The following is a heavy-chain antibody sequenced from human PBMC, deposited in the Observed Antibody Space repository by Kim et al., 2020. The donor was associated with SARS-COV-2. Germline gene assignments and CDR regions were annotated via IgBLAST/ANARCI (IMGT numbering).Heavy chain of an antibody. CDR3: ARITDCGGDC. Sequence: YTNYSPSFQGHVTISADKSISTAYLQWSSLKASDTAMYYCARITDCGGDCWGQGTLVTVSS. CDR2: YT. J-gene: IGHJ4*02. D-gene: IGHD2-21*01. V-gene: IGHV5-10-1*01.